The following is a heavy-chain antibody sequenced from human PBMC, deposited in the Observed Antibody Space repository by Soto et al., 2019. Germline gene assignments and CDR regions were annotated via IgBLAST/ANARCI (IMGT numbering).Heavy chain of an antibody. CDR3: AADSRLSYYGMDV. J-gene: IGHJ6*02. CDR2: IVVGSGNT. D-gene: IGHD3-16*02. CDR1: GFTFTSSA. V-gene: IGHV1-58*01. Sequence: SVKVSCKASGFTFTSSAVQWVRQARGQRLEWIGWIVVGSGNTNYAQKFQERVTITRDMSTSTAYMELSSLRSEDTAVYYCAADSRLSYYGMDVWGQGTTVTVSS.